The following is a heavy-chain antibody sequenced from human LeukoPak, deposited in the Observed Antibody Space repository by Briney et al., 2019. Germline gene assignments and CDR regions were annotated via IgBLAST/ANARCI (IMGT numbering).Heavy chain of an antibody. Sequence: PGGSLRLSCAASGFTFSDYRMNWVRQAPGKGLEWISYISNDLTTIHYAASVKGRFTISRDNARNSLYLQMDSLRAEDTAVYYCAKEQWLVSYYYYGMDVWGQGTTVTVSS. CDR2: ISNDLTTI. J-gene: IGHJ6*02. CDR1: GFTFSDYR. D-gene: IGHD6-19*01. V-gene: IGHV3-48*04. CDR3: AKEQWLVSYYYYGMDV.